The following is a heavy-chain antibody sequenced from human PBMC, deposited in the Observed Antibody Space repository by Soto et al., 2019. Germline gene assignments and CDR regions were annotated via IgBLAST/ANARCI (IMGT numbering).Heavy chain of an antibody. CDR2: INPSGGGT. Sequence: QVQLVQSGAEVKKPGASVKVSCKASGYSFSSHYMHWVRQAPGQGLEWMGIINPSGGGTTYAQKLKGRVTMTRDTSASTVYMELRSLTSEDTAVYYCARDETYCGGDCHAFDIWGQGTMVTVSS. V-gene: IGHV1-46*01. D-gene: IGHD2-21*02. CDR3: ARDETYCGGDCHAFDI. CDR1: GYSFSSHY. J-gene: IGHJ3*02.